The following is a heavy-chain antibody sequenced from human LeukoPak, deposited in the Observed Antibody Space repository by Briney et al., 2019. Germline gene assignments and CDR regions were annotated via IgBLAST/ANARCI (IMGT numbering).Heavy chain of an antibody. CDR3: AKDHYDILTGYYFWYDY. V-gene: IGHV3-23*01. Sequence: GGSLRLSCAASGFTFSSHAMSWVRQAPGKGLEWVSAISGSGGSTYYADSVKGRFTISRDNSKNTLYLQMNSLRAEDTAVYYCAKDHYDILTGYYFWYDYWGQGTLVTVSP. J-gene: IGHJ4*02. CDR1: GFTFSSHA. D-gene: IGHD3-9*01. CDR2: ISGSGGST.